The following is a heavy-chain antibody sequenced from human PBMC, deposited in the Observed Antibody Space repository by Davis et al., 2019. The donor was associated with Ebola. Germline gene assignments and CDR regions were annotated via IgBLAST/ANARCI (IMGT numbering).Heavy chain of an antibody. D-gene: IGHD1-26*01. CDR2: ISYDGSNK. CDR3: AKVTGSYSY. J-gene: IGHJ4*02. V-gene: IGHV3-30*18. Sequence: GGSLRLSCAASGFTFSSYWMSWVRQAPGKGLEWVAVISYDGSNKYYADSVKGRFTISRDNSKNTLYLQMNSLRAEDTAVYYCAKVTGSYSYWGQGTLVTVSS. CDR1: GFTFSSYW.